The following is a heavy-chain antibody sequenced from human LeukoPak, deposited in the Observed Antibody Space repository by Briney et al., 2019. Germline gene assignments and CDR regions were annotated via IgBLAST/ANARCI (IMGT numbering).Heavy chain of an antibody. Sequence: RPGGSLRLSCAASGLTFSNAWMSWVRKAPGKGLEWVGRIKSKTDGGTTDYAAPVKGRFTISGDDSKNTLYLQMNSLKTEDTAVYYCTTEAMVRGVILPLDYWGQGTLVTVSS. D-gene: IGHD3-10*01. V-gene: IGHV3-15*01. CDR2: IKSKTDGGTT. CDR1: GLTFSNAW. J-gene: IGHJ4*02. CDR3: TTEAMVRGVILPLDY.